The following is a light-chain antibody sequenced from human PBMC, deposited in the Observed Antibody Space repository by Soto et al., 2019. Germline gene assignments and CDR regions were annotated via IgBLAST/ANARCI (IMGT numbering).Light chain of an antibody. Sequence: QSVLTKPPSVSAAPGQMVTISCSGSTSNIGNNYVSWYRQLPGTAPKLLIYDNNKRPSGIPDRFSGSKSGTSATLGITGLQTGDEADYYCGTWDSSLSAEIFGGGTKLTVL. CDR1: TSNIGNNY. CDR3: GTWDSSLSAEI. V-gene: IGLV1-51*01. CDR2: DNN. J-gene: IGLJ2*01.